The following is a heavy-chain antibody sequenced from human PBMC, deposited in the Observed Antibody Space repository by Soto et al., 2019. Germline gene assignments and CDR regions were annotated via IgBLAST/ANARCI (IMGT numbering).Heavy chain of an antibody. CDR3: AREMTSGSRLAFDY. J-gene: IGHJ4*02. CDR1: GFTFSSYA. V-gene: IGHV3-23*01. D-gene: IGHD2-15*01. CDR2: ITGVGDTT. Sequence: EVQLLESGGGLLQPGGSLRLSCAASGFTFSSYALNWVRQAPGKGLEWVSGITGVGDTTFYAGSVKGRFTISRDNSRNTVYLQMNSVRAEDTAVYYCAREMTSGSRLAFDYWGQGTLVTVSS.